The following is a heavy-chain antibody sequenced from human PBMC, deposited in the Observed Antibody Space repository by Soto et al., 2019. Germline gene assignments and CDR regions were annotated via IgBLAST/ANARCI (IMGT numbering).Heavy chain of an antibody. V-gene: IGHV3-30*18. CDR1: GFTFSSYG. Sequence: GGSLTLSCAASGFTFSSYGMLWVRQAPGKGLEWVAVISYDGSNKYYADSVKGRFTISRDNSKNTRYLQMNSLRAEDTAVYYCAKDQAYYDSSGYYYFDYWGQGTPVTVSS. D-gene: IGHD3-22*01. CDR3: AKDQAYYDSSGYYYFDY. J-gene: IGHJ4*02. CDR2: ISYDGSNK.